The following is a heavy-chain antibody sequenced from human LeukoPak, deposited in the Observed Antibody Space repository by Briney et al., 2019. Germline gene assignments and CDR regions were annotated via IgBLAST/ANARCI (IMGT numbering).Heavy chain of an antibody. CDR1: GGSISSYY. CDR3: AGSTVTTNQDAFDI. D-gene: IGHD4-17*01. V-gene: IGHV4-4*07. J-gene: IGHJ3*02. Sequence: SETLSLTCTVSGGSISSYYWSWIRQPAGKGLEWIGRIYSSGSTNYNPSLKSRVTMSVDTSKNQFSLKLSSVTAADTAVYYCAGSTVTTNQDAFDIWGQGTMVTVSS. CDR2: IYSSGST.